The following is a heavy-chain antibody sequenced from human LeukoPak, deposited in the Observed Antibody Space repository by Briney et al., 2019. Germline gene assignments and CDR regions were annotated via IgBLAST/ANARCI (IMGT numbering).Heavy chain of an antibody. CDR2: INPNSGGT. CDR3: ARDGGDHQLVYN. D-gene: IGHD2-2*02. J-gene: IGHJ4*02. Sequence: ASVKVSCKASGYTFSRYYMHWVRQPPGQGLEWMGWINPNSGGTNYAQKFQGRVTMARDTSISTAYMEVSRLRSDDTAVYYCARDGGDHQLVYNWGQGTLVTVSS. CDR1: GYTFSRYY. V-gene: IGHV1-2*02.